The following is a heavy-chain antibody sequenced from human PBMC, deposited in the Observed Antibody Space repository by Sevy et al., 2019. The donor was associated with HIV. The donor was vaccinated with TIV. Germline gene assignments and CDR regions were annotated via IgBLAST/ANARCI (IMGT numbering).Heavy chain of an antibody. CDR2: IWYDGSNK. D-gene: IGHD3-10*01. CDR1: GFTFSSYG. J-gene: IGHJ3*02. V-gene: IGHV3-33*06. Sequence: GGSLRLSCAASGFTFSSYGMHWVRQAPGKGLEWVAVIWYDGSNKYYADSVKGRFTISRDNSKNTLYLQMNSLRAEDTAVYYCAKMGANCFRGAFDIWGQGTMVSVSS. CDR3: AKMGANCFRGAFDI.